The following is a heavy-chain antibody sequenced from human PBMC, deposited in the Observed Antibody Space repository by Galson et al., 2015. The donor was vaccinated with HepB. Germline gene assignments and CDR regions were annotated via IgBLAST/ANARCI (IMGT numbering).Heavy chain of an antibody. CDR2: LNGRGSSTGA. CDR3: AKEGPIGNWYFDL. J-gene: IGHJ2*01. Sequence: SLRLSCAASGFSFTNYDMAWVRQAPGKGLEWVSHLNGRGSSTGAYYTDSVKGRFTISRDNSKDTLYLQMNSLRAEDTAIYYCAKEGPIGNWYFDLWGRGALVTVSS. V-gene: IGHV3-23*01. CDR1: GFSFTNYD.